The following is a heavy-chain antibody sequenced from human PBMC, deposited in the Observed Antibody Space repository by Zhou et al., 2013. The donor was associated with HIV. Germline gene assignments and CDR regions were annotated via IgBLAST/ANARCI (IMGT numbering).Heavy chain of an antibody. V-gene: IGHV1-69*05. CDR2: IIPKDGTP. CDR1: GGTFRSYA. CDR3: ARELGSTSYYMDV. Sequence: QVQLVQSGAEVKKPGTSVKVSCKSSGGTFRSYAISWVRQAPGQGLEWMGGIIPKDGTPEYAQKFQGRVTITTDESTSTAYMELSSLRSEDTAVYYCARELGSTSYYMDVWGKGTTVTVSS. J-gene: IGHJ6*03. D-gene: IGHD6-6*01.